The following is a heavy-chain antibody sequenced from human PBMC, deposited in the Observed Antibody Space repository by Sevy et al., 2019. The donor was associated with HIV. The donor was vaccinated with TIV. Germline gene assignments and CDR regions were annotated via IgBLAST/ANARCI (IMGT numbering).Heavy chain of an antibody. D-gene: IGHD5-12*01. CDR1: GFTFENYG. Sequence: GGSLRLSCAVSGFTFENYGMSWVHQAPGKGLEWVTGINWNGGTKNYVDSVKGRFTISRDNAKNSLNLQMDSLRVEDTAVYYCARNTGFAYGDNWFDPWGQGTLVTVSS. CDR3: ARNTGFAYGDNWFDP. V-gene: IGHV3-20*04. J-gene: IGHJ5*02. CDR2: INWNGGTK.